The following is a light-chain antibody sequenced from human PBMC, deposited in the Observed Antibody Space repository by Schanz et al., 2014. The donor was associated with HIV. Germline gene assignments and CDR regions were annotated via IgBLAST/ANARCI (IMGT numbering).Light chain of an antibody. J-gene: IGKJ4*01. V-gene: IGKV3-20*01. Sequence: EIVLTQSPGSLSLSPGGRATLSCRASQTVSSHFLAWYQQKPGQAPRLLIYATSFRATGIPDRFSGSGSGTDFTLTISRLEPEDFAVYYCQQYGTVPLTFGGGTKVEIK. CDR2: ATS. CDR1: QTVSSHF. CDR3: QQYGTVPLT.